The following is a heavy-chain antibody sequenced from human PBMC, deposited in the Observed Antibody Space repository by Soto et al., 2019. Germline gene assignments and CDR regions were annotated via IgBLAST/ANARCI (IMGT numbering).Heavy chain of an antibody. V-gene: IGHV4-59*01. CDR1: GGSISSYY. J-gene: IGHJ6*02. D-gene: IGHD3-3*01. Sequence: QVQLQESGPGLVKPSETLSLTCTVSGGSISSYYWSWIRQPPGKGLEWIGYIYYSGSTNYNPSLKSRVTISVDTSKNQFSLKLSSVTAADTAVYYCARDFDDFWSGGMDVWGQGTTVTVSS. CDR3: ARDFDDFWSGGMDV. CDR2: IYYSGST.